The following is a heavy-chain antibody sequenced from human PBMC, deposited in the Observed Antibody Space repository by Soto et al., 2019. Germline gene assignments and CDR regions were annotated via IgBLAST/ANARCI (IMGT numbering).Heavy chain of an antibody. CDR3: ARGPWDYGMDV. CDR2: INHSGST. CDR1: GGSFSGYY. J-gene: IGHJ6*02. V-gene: IGHV4-34*01. Sequence: PSETLSLTCAVYGGSFSGYYWSWIRQPPGKGLEWIGEINHSGSTNYNPSLKSRVTISVGTSKNQFSLKLSSVTAADTAVYYCARGPWDYGMDVWGQGTTVTVSS.